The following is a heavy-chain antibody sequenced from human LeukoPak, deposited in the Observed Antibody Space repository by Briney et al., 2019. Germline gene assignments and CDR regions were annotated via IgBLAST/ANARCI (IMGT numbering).Heavy chain of an antibody. CDR3: ARSHGGITIRNWFDP. J-gene: IGHJ5*02. CDR2: INPNSGGT. Sequence: ASVKVSCKASGYTFTGYYMHWVRQAPGQGLEWMGWINPNSGGTNYAQKFQGRVTMTRDASISTAYMELSRLRSDDTAVYYCARSHGGITIRNWFDPWGQGTLVTVSS. D-gene: IGHD3-3*01. V-gene: IGHV1-2*02. CDR1: GYTFTGYY.